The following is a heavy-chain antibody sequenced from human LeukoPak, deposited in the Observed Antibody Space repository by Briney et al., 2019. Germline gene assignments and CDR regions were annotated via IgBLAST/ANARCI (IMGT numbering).Heavy chain of an antibody. CDR2: INPSGGST. CDR3: ARDGGATKGTPYYYGLDV. J-gene: IGHJ6*02. Sequence: ASVKVSCKASAYTFTNHYIHWVRQAPGQGLEWMGIINPSGGSTGFAQKFQGRVTMTRDTSTSTVYMELSSLRSEDTAVYYCARDGGATKGTPYYYGLDVWGRGTTVTVSS. CDR1: AYTFTNHY. V-gene: IGHV1-46*01. D-gene: IGHD1-26*01.